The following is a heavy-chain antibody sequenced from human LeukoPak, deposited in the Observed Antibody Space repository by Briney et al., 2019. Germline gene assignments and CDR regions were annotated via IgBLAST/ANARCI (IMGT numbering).Heavy chain of an antibody. D-gene: IGHD3-3*01. CDR1: GGTFSSYA. J-gene: IGHJ5*02. V-gene: IGHV1-69*04. Sequence: SVKVSCKASGGTFSSYAISWVRQAPGQGLEWRGRIIPILGIANYAQKFQGRVTITAAKSTSTDYMELSSMRSEDTAVYYCARELAGLRYDFWSGYYSGPKNWFDPWGQGTLVTVSS. CDR2: IIPILGIA. CDR3: ARELAGLRYDFWSGYYSGPKNWFDP.